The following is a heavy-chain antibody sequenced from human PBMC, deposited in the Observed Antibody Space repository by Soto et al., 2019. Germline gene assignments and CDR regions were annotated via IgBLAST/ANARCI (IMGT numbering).Heavy chain of an antibody. CDR1: GGTFSSYA. D-gene: IGHD1-26*01. V-gene: IGHV1-69*13. J-gene: IGHJ5*02. Sequence: ASVKVSCKASGGTFSSYAISWVRQAPGQGLEWMGGIIPIFGTANYAQKFQGRVTITADESTSTAYMELSSLRSEDTAVYYCARTRVGATTTGWFDPWGQGTLVTVPQ. CDR2: IIPIFGTA. CDR3: ARTRVGATTTGWFDP.